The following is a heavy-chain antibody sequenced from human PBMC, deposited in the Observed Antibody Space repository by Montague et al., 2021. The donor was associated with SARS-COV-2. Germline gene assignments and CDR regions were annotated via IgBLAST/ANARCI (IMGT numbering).Heavy chain of an antibody. CDR1: IGSISSGSYC. D-gene: IGHD6-25*01. V-gene: IGHV4-61*02. Sequence: TLSLTCTVSIGSISSGSYCWSWIRQPAGKGLEWIGRIYTSGSTNYXXXLKSRVTISVDTSKNQFSLKLSSVTAADTTVYYCAGDGYSSGWNGLHWFDPWSQGTLVTVSS. CDR3: AGDGYSSGWNGLHWFDP. J-gene: IGHJ5*02. CDR2: IYTSGST.